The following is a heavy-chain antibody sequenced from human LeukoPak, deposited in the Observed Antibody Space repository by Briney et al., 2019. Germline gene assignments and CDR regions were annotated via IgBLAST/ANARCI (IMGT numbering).Heavy chain of an antibody. CDR1: GFTFSSYE. CDR2: ISSSGSTI. D-gene: IGHD2-15*01. Sequence: GGSLRLSCAASGFTFSSYEMNWVRQAPGKGLEWVSYISSSGSTIYYADSVKGRFTISRDNAKNSLYLQMNSLRAEDTAVYYCARLPDIVVVVAAENWFDPWGQGTLVTVSS. CDR3: ARLPDIVVVVAAENWFDP. V-gene: IGHV3-48*03. J-gene: IGHJ5*02.